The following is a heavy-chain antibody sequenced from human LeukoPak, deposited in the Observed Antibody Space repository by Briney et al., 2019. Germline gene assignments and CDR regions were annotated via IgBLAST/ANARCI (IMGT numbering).Heavy chain of an antibody. V-gene: IGHV4-31*02. CDR2: IYYSGST. CDR3: ARDDSSGPGAAFDI. D-gene: IGHD3-22*01. J-gene: IGHJ3*02. Sequence: WVRQHPGKGLEWIGYIYYSGSTYYNPSLKSRVTISVDTSKNQFSLKLSSVTAADTAVYYCARDDSSGPGAAFDIWGQGTMVTVSS.